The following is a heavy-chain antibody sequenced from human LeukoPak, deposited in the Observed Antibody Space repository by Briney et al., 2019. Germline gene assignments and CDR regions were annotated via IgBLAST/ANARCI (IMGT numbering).Heavy chain of an antibody. CDR1: GFTFSTYA. J-gene: IGHJ4*02. CDR2: LTGGGGGT. D-gene: IGHD2-21*02. CDR3: AKDKGAVTETFDY. V-gene: IGHV3-23*01. Sequence: GGSLRLSCAASGFTFSTYAMSWVRQAPGKGLEWVSGLTGGGGGTSYADSVKGRFTISRDNSKNTLYLQMNSLRAEDTAVYYCAKDKGAVTETFDYWGQGTLVTVSS.